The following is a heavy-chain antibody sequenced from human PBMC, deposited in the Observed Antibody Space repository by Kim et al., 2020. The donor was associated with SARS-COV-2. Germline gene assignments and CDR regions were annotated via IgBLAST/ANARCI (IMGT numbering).Heavy chain of an antibody. CDR2: INPSGGDT. D-gene: IGHD3-22*01. CDR1: GYTFTNYF. CDR3: ARAPPYDSSGYYLKYNYYYGMDV. V-gene: IGHV1-46*01. J-gene: IGHJ6*02. Sequence: ASVKVSCKASGYTFTNYFIHWVRQPPGQGLQWMGIINPSGGDTTYAQKFQGRVTMTRDTSTSTVYMELSSLRSEDTAVHYCARAPPYDSSGYYLKYNYYYGMDVWGQGTTVTVSS.